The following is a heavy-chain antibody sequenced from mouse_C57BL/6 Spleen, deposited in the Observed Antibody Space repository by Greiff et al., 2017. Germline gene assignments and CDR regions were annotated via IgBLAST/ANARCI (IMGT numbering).Heavy chain of an antibody. CDR1: GFTFSDYG. J-gene: IGHJ1*03. V-gene: IGHV5-17*01. CDR3: ARRPNYYGSSYGYFDV. D-gene: IGHD1-1*01. Sequence: EVQLVESGGGLVKPGGSLKLSCAASGFTFSDYGMHWVRQAPEKGLEWVAYISSGSSTIYYADTVKGRFTISRANAKNTLFLQMTSLRSEDTAMYYGARRPNYYGSSYGYFDVWGTGTTVTVSS. CDR2: ISSGSSTI.